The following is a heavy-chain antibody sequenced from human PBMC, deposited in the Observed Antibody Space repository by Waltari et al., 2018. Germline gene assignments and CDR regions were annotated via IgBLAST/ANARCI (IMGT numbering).Heavy chain of an antibody. CDR2: ISSSSSYI. Sequence: EVQLVESGGGLVKPGGSLRLSCAASGFTFSSYSMNWVRQAPGKGLEWVSSISSSSSYIYYADSVKGRFTISRDNAKNSLYLQMNSLGAEDTAVYYGARWGGDIVVVVAATRYYYYGMDVWGQGTTVTVSS. J-gene: IGHJ6*02. CDR3: ARWGGDIVVVVAATRYYYYGMDV. D-gene: IGHD2-15*01. V-gene: IGHV3-21*01. CDR1: GFTFSSYS.